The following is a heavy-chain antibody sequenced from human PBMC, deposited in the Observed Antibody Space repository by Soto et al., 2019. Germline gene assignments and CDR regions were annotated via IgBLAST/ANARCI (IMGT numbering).Heavy chain of an antibody. CDR3: AEESDDYIWGSPPFDI. V-gene: IGHV4-39*01. J-gene: IGHJ3*02. D-gene: IGHD3-16*01. CDR1: GGSISSSSYY. CDR2: IYYSGST. Sequence: SETLSLTCTVSGGSISSSSYYWGWIRQPPGKGLEWIGSIYYSGSTYYNPSLKSRVTISVDTSKNQFSLKLSSVTAADTAVYYCAEESDDYIWGSPPFDIWGQGTMVTVSS.